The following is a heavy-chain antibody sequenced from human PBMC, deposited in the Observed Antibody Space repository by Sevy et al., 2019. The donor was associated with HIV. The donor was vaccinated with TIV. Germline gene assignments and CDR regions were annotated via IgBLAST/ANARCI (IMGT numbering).Heavy chain of an antibody. V-gene: IGHV3-30-3*01. CDR3: ARVAVEYCTDDCYHRFDY. J-gene: IGHJ4*02. D-gene: IGHD2-21*02. CDR1: GFTFTLYA. Sequence: GGSLRLSCAASGFTFTLYALHWVRQAPGKVLELVALISYSGTNKYYADSVKGRFTISRDDSKNTAYLQMNNLRTDDTAVYYCARVAVEYCTDDCYHRFDYWGQGTQVTVSS. CDR2: ISYSGTNK.